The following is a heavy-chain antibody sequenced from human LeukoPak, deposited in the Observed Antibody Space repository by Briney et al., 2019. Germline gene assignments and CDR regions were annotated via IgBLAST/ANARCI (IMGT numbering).Heavy chain of an antibody. Sequence: GESLQISCQGSGYRFTSYWIGWVRPMPGKGLEWMGIIYPGDSDTRYSPSFQGQVTISADKSISTAYLQWSSLKASDTAMYYCARRGYSYGGYYYSYMDVWGKGTTVTVSS. CDR1: GYRFTSYW. CDR3: ARRGYSYGGYYYSYMDV. CDR2: IYPGDSDT. J-gene: IGHJ6*03. D-gene: IGHD5-18*01. V-gene: IGHV5-51*01.